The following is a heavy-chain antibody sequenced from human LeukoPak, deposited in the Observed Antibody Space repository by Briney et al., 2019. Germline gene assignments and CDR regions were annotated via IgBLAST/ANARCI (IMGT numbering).Heavy chain of an antibody. J-gene: IGHJ6*03. D-gene: IGHD2-15*01. Sequence: SETLSLTCTVSGGSISSSSYFWAWIRQPPGKGLEWIGTIYYSGTTYYNPSLKSRVTISVDTSNNQFSLNLSSVTATDTAVYYCASISKLLPTPYYMDVWGKGTTVTVSS. CDR2: IYYSGTT. CDR1: GGSISSSSYF. V-gene: IGHV4-39*01. CDR3: ASISKLLPTPYYMDV.